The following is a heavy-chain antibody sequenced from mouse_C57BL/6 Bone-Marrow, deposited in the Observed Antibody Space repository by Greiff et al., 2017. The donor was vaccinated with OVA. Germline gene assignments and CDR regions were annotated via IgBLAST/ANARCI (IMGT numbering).Heavy chain of an antibody. J-gene: IGHJ2*01. CDR2: IYPYDSET. V-gene: IGHV1-61*01. CDR3: ATDY. Sequence: VQLQQPGAELVRPGSSVKLSCKASGYTFTSYWLDWVKQRPGQGLEWIGNIYPYDSETNYNQKFKDKATLTVDKSSSTAYIQLSSLTSEDTAVYYCATDYWGQGTTLTVSS. CDR1: GYTFTSYW.